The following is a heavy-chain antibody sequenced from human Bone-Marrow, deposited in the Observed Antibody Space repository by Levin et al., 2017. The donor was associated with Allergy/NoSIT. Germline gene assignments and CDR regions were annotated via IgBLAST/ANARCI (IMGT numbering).Heavy chain of an antibody. CDR2: INPKSGST. Sequence: PVASVKVSCKASGYTFTDYYMHWVRQAPGQGLEWVGWINPKSGSTLYAQEFQGRVTMTRDTSITTAYMELSKLRSDEPAVHYCAGPRVPAATRYLDAFDFWGQGPLVSVSS. CDR3: AGPRVPAATRYLDAFDF. J-gene: IGHJ3*01. D-gene: IGHD2-2*01. V-gene: IGHV1-2*02. CDR1: GYTFTDYY.